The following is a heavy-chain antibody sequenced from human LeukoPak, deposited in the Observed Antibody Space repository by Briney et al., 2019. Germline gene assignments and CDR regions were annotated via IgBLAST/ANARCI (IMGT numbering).Heavy chain of an antibody. CDR1: GFAFSIYA. D-gene: IGHD1-1*01. V-gene: IGHV3-23*05. J-gene: IGHJ4*02. Sequence: PGGSLRLSCAASGFAFSIYAINWVRQAPGKGLQWVSVINNSGTSTFYAGSVKGRFTISRDNSRNTLYLQMSSLRGEDTALYFCARSLKWNLVGFDYWGQGTLVTVSS. CDR3: ARSLKWNLVGFDY. CDR2: INNSGTST.